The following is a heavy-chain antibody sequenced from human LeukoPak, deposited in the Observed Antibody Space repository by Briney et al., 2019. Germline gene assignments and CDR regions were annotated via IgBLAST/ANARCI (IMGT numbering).Heavy chain of an antibody. Sequence: GSLRLSCAGSGFTFRRYGMDWVRQAPGKGLGGGGFIRYDGSNKYYADSVKGRFTISRDNSKNTLYLQMNSLRAEDTAVYYCAKDQYYYDSSGYFDYWGQGTLVTVSS. D-gene: IGHD3-22*01. J-gene: IGHJ4*02. CDR1: GFTFRRYG. V-gene: IGHV3-30*02. CDR2: IRYDGSNK. CDR3: AKDQYYYDSSGYFDY.